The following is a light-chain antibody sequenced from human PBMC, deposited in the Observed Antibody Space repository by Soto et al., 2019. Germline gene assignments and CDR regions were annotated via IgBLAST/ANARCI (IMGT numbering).Light chain of an antibody. Sequence: QSVLTQPRSVSGSPGQSVTISCTGTSSDVGGYDFVSWYRQHPGTGPELLMYDVARRPSGVPDRFSGSKSGDTASLTISGLQAEDEAEYHCSSYAGTSTVAVFGAGTKVTVL. CDR2: DVA. V-gene: IGLV2-11*01. CDR1: SSDVGGYDF. CDR3: SSYAGTSTVAV. J-gene: IGLJ3*02.